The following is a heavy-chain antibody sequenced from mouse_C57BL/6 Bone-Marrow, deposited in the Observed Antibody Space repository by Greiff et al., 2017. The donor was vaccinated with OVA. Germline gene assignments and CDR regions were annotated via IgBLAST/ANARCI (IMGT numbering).Heavy chain of an antibody. Sequence: QVQLQQPGAELVRPGSSVKLSCKASGYTFTSYGISWVKQRTGQGLEWIGEIYPRSGNTYYNEKFKGKATLTADKSSSTAYMELRSLTSEDSAVYFCAREGWDGNYPFAYWGQGTLVTVSA. CDR1: GYTFTSYG. J-gene: IGHJ3*01. D-gene: IGHD2-1*01. CDR2: IYPRSGNT. V-gene: IGHV1-81*01. CDR3: AREGWDGNYPFAY.